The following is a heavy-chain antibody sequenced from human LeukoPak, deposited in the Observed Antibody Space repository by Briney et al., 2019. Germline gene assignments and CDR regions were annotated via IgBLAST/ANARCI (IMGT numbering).Heavy chain of an antibody. CDR2: IYPADSDI. CDR1: GYRFSSYW. CDR3: ARQEYCSGGSCYTWFDP. J-gene: IGHJ5*02. V-gene: IGHV5-51*01. Sequence: GESLQISCQGSGYRFSSYWIGWVRQMPGKGLEWMGIIYPADSDIRYSPSFQGQVTISADKSNSTAYLQWSSLKASDTAMYYCARQEYCSGGSCYTWFDPWGQGTLVTVSS. D-gene: IGHD2-15*01.